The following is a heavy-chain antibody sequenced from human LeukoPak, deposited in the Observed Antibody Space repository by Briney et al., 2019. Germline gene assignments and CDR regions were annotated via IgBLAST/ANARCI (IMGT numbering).Heavy chain of an antibody. J-gene: IGHJ4*02. CDR2: IYYSGST. CDR1: GGSISSYY. Sequence: SETLSLTCTVSGGSISSYYWSWIRQPPGKGLEWIGYIYYSGSTNYNPSLKSRVTISVDPSKNQFSLKLSSVTAADTAVYYCARSRAVAGRYYFDYWGQGTLVTVSS. D-gene: IGHD6-13*01. V-gene: IGHV4-59*01. CDR3: ARSRAVAGRYYFDY.